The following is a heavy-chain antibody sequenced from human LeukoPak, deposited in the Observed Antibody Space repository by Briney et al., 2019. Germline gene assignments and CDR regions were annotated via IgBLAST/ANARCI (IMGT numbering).Heavy chain of an antibody. J-gene: IGHJ4*02. D-gene: IGHD6-6*01. CDR2: IYTSGST. Sequence: SETLSLTCTVSGGSLSSYYWSWIRQPAGKGLEWIGRIYTSGSTNYNPSLKSRVTMSVDTSKNQFSLKLSSVTAADTAVYYCARHGGPWQLAPFFDYWGQGTLVTVSS. V-gene: IGHV4-4*07. CDR3: ARHGGPWQLAPFFDY. CDR1: GGSLSSYY.